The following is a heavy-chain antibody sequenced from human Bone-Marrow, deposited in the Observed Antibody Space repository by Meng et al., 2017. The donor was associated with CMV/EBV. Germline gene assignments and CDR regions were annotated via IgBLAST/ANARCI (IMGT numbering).Heavy chain of an antibody. CDR2: IIPILDIA. CDR3: AREQQLPQGAFDI. Sequence: SVKVSCKASGGTFSSYAISWVRQAPGQGLEWIGGIIPILDIANYAQKFQGRVTITADKSTSTAYMELSSLRSEDTAVYYCAREQQLPQGAFDIWGQGTMVTVSS. CDR1: GGTFSSYA. J-gene: IGHJ3*02. D-gene: IGHD6-13*01. V-gene: IGHV1-69*10.